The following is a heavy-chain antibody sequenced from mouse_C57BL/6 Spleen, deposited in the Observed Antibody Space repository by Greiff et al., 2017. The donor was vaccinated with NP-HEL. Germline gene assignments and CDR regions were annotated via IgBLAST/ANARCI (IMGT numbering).Heavy chain of an antibody. CDR2: ISDGGSYT. CDR1: GFTFSSYA. Sequence: EVMLVESGGGLVKPGGSLKLSCAASGFTFSSYAMSWVRQTPEKRLEWVATISDGGSYTYYPDNVKGRFTISRDNAKNNLYLQMSHLKSEDTAMYYCARARGNDGYPIDYWGQGTTLTVSS. CDR3: ARARGNDGYPIDY. D-gene: IGHD2-3*01. J-gene: IGHJ2*01. V-gene: IGHV5-4*03.